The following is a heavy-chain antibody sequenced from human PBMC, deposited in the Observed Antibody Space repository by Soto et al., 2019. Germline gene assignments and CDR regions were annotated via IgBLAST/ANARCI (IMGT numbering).Heavy chain of an antibody. CDR2: IYYSGST. CDR1: GGSISSADYY. Sequence: SDTLSLTCTVSGGSISSADYYWRWIRQPPGKGLEWIGYIYYSGSTYYNPSLKSRVTISVDTSKNQFSLKLSSVTAADTAVYYCAREALARPYYYDSSGPRPSDWGQGTLVTVSS. CDR3: AREALARPYYYDSSGPRPSD. J-gene: IGHJ4*02. D-gene: IGHD3-22*01. V-gene: IGHV4-30-4*02.